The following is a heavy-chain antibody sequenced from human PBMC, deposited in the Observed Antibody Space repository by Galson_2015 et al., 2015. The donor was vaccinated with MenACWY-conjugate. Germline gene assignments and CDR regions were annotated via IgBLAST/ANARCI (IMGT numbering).Heavy chain of an antibody. CDR1: GFTFDDYA. J-gene: IGHJ6*02. V-gene: IGHV3-43D*03. CDR3: AKNYDFWTGGYYGMDV. D-gene: IGHD3-3*01. CDR2: VSWDGATT. Sequence: SLRLSCAASGFTFDDYAMHWVRQTPGKGLEWVSLVSWDGATTHYADSAKGRFTISRDNTKNFVFLQMNSLRGEDTALYHCAKNYDFWTGGYYGMDVWGQGTTVTVSS.